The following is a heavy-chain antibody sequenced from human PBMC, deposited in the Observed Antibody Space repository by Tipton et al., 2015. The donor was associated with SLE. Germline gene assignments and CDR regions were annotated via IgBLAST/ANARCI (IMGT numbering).Heavy chain of an antibody. CDR2: IYYSGST. J-gene: IGHJ6*03. CDR3: ARDTVWHYMDV. CDR1: GGSSSGGGYY. D-gene: IGHD3-16*01. Sequence: TLSLTCTVSGGSSSGGGYYWSWIRQLPGKDLEWIGYIYYSGSTFYNPSLMSRVTISVDTSQNQFSLRLISVTAADTAVYYCARDTVWHYMDVWGRGTTVTVSS. V-gene: IGHV4-31*03.